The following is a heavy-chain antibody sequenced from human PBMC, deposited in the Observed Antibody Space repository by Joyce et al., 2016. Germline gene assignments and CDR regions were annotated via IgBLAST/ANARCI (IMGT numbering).Heavy chain of an antibody. CDR3: ATPLLAGATRGPFDY. V-gene: IGHV1-69*01. J-gene: IGHJ4*02. D-gene: IGHD2-15*01. Sequence: QVQLMQSGAEVRKPGSSVTVSCKASGGTFSTSSMKWVRQADGQGLEWMGGIIPVFRATNYAQMFQGRVTITADEPTSTVYMELNRLRFDDTAIYYCATPLLAGATRGPFDYWGQGALVTVSS. CDR1: GGTFSTSS. CDR2: IIPVFRAT.